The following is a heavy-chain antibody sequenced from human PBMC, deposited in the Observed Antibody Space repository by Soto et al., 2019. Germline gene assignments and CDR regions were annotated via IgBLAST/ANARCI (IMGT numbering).Heavy chain of an antibody. Sequence: QVQLVESGGGVVQPGRSLRLSCATSGFTFSSYGMHWVRQGPGKGLEWVAVIWYDGTNKYYADSVNGRFTISRDDSKNTLYLQMHSLRAEDTAVYYCARGPMTTVTSWGDWYFDIWGRGTLVTVSS. J-gene: IGHJ2*01. CDR1: GFTFSSYG. D-gene: IGHD4-17*01. V-gene: IGHV3-33*01. CDR2: IWYDGTNK. CDR3: ARGPMTTVTSWGDWYFDI.